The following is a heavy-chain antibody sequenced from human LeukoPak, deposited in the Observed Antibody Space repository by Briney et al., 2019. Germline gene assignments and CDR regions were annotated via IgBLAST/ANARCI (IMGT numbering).Heavy chain of an antibody. D-gene: IGHD3-22*01. CDR2: IFYSGST. CDR3: ARNFTTTARKWLFQGCFDP. CDR1: GGSISSSSSY. V-gene: IGHV4-39*07. J-gene: IGHJ5*02. Sequence: PSETLSLTCTVSGGSISSSSSYWGWIRQPPGKGVEWIGSIFYSGSTYYNPSLKSRVTISVDTSKNQFSLKLTSVTAADTAVYYCARNFTTTARKWLFQGCFDPWGQGTVVTVSS.